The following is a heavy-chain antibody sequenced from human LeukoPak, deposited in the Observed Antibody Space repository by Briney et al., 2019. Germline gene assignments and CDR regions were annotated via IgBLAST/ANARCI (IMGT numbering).Heavy chain of an antibody. CDR2: IDEFGRAT. V-gene: IGHV3-74*01. CDR1: GFSLSENW. Sequence: GGSLRLSCAASGFSLSENWMHWVRQAPGQGLVWVSRIDEFGRATFYADSVKGRFSISRDDATNTVYLQMNSLRADDTAIYFCTRDLVLGSGSYGHWGQGTLVTVSA. J-gene: IGHJ1*01. CDR3: TRDLVLGSGSYGH. D-gene: IGHD3-10*01.